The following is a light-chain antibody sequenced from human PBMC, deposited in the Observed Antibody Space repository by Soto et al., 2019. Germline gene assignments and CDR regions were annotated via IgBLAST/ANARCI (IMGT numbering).Light chain of an antibody. Sequence: DIQMTQSPSSLSASVGDRVTITCRASQDIRNDLDWYQQKPGRATKRLIYASSSLQSGAPASFSGSGSGTEFTITISSLHPEDFATYYCLQYNTLPYTFGPGTKVDV. J-gene: IGKJ3*01. CDR2: ASS. CDR1: QDIRND. V-gene: IGKV1-17*01. CDR3: LQYNTLPYT.